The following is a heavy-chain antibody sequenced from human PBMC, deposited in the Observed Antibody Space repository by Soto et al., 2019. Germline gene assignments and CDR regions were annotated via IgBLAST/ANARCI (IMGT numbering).Heavy chain of an antibody. V-gene: IGHV4-39*01. Sequence: PATLSLTCTVTGGCISSSNSYWGWIRQAPGKGLEWIGSINYSGNTYYNPSLTGRVTISVDTSQSQFSMKLTSMTAADTAVYFCVRLPGYCSGTSCYGYYVMDVWGQGTTVT. CDR3: VRLPGYCSGTSCYGYYVMDV. CDR1: GGCISSSNSY. D-gene: IGHD2-2*01. J-gene: IGHJ6*02. CDR2: INYSGNT.